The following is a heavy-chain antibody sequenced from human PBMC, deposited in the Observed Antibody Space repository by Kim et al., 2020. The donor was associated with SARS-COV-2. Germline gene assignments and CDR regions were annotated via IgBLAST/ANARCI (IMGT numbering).Heavy chain of an antibody. D-gene: IGHD2-2*02. J-gene: IGHJ6*02. V-gene: IGHV3-30-3*01. CDR3: ARAGVVPAAIPSYGMDV. CDR1: GFTFSSYA. Sequence: GGSLRLSCAASGFTFSSYAMHWVRQAPGKGLEWVAVISYDGSNKYYADSVKGRFTISRDNSKNTLYLQMNSLRAEDTAVYYCARAGVVPAAIPSYGMDVWGQGTTVTVSS. CDR2: ISYDGSNK.